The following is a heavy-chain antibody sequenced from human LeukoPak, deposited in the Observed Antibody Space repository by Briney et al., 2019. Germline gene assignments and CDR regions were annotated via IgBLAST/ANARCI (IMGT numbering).Heavy chain of an antibody. Sequence: GGSLRLSCAASGFTFSNYWMHWVRQAPGEALMWVSRIKSDGSSTTYADSVKGRFTISRDNAKNTLYLQMNSLRAEDTAVYCCSRDSSSSCGGDCYSGLDVWAKGPRSPSP. CDR2: IKSDGSST. CDR3: SRDSSSSCGGDCYSGLDV. J-gene: IGHJ6*02. V-gene: IGHV3-74*01. D-gene: IGHD2-21*02. CDR1: GFTFSNYW.